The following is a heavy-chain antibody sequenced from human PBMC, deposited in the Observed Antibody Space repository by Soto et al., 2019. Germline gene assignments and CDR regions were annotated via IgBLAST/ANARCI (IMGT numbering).Heavy chain of an antibody. Sequence: QVQLVQSGAEMKKPGSSVKVSCQSSGGTFNTYAMNWVRQAPGQGPEWMGDISPMFGAANYAPKFQGRVTITADKSTGTSYMQVSSLTSEDTALYFWAREVQVHTPAFVYWGQGTLVTVSS. J-gene: IGHJ4*02. CDR1: GGTFNTYA. D-gene: IGHD3-10*01. V-gene: IGHV1-69*06. CDR2: ISPMFGAA. CDR3: AREVQVHTPAFVY.